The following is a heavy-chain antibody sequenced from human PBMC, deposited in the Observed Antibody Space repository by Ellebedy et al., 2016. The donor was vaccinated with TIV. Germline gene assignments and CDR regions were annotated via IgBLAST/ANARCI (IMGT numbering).Heavy chain of an antibody. Sequence: PGGSLRLSCAASGFTFSSYAMSWVRQAPGKGLEWVSTISNTGSRTYYADSVEGRFINSRDNSKKTLYLQMNSLRAEDTAVYYCAKGRGGGSDSSAPRYYFDYWGLGTLVTVSS. J-gene: IGHJ4*02. CDR3: AKGRGGGSDSSAPRYYFDY. CDR1: GFTFSSYA. V-gene: IGHV3-23*01. D-gene: IGHD3-22*01. CDR2: ISNTGSRT.